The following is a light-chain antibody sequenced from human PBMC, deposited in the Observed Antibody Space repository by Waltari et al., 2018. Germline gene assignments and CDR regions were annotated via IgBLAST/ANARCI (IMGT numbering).Light chain of an antibody. V-gene: IGKV3-11*01. J-gene: IGKJ4*01. CDR1: PSVSSN. CDR2: DVS. CDR3: QQRASWPFT. Sequence: EIVLTQSPVTLSLSPGERATLSCRASPSVSSNLAWYQQKPGQAPRLLIYDVSNRAPGIPGRFSGSGSGTDFTLTISSLEREDFAIYHCQQRASWPFTFGGGTKVEIK.